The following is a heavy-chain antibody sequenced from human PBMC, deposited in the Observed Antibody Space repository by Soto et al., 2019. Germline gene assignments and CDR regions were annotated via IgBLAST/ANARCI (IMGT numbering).Heavy chain of an antibody. CDR1: GYTFISHS. CDR2: ISAYNGNT. CDR3: ARGAFCGGAPGCRDMDV. J-gene: IGHJ6*02. D-gene: IGHD2-21*01. V-gene: IGHV1-18*01. Sequence: QIQLVQSGGEVKKPGASVKVSCKSSGYTFISHSITWVRQAPGQGLEWMGRISAYNGNTNYAQKLQGRVTMTTDTSTNTAYMELRNLRSDDTAVYYCARGAFCGGAPGCRDMDVWGQGTTVTVSS.